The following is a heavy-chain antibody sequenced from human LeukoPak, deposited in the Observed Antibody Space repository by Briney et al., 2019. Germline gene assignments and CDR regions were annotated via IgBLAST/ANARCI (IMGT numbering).Heavy chain of an antibody. J-gene: IGHJ4*02. Sequence: ASVKVSCKVSGYTLTELSMNWVRQAPGKGLEWMGGFDPEDGETIYAQKFQGRVTMTEDTSIDTAYMELSSLRSEETAVYYCATARQLWFYYFDYWGQGTLVTVSS. CDR1: GYTLTELS. V-gene: IGHV1-24*01. CDR2: FDPEDGET. D-gene: IGHD5-18*01. CDR3: ATARQLWFYYFDY.